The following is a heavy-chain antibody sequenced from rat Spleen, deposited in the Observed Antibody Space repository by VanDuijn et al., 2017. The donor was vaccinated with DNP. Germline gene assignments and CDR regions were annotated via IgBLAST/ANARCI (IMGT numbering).Heavy chain of an antibody. V-gene: IGHV4-2*01. D-gene: IGHD1-11*01. CDR3: TRGPNYGGDSDYFDY. J-gene: IGHJ2*01. CDR2: INKDSSSI. CDR1: GFIFFDYW. Sequence: EVKLIESGGGLVQPGRSLKLSCAASGFIFFDYWMGWVRQAPGKGLEWIGEINKDSSSINYNTSLRDKFTISRDNVHNTLYLQTSTLGSEDTAIYFCTRGPNYGGDSDYFDYWGQGVMVTVSS.